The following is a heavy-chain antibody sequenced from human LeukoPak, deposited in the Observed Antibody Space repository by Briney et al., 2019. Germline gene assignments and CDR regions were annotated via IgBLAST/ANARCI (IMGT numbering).Heavy chain of an antibody. J-gene: IGHJ5*02. CDR2: IYWNDDK. Sequence: SGPTLVNPTQTLTLTCTFSGFSLSTSGVGVGWIRQPPGKALEWLALIYWNDDKRYSPSLKSRLTITKDTSKNQAVLTMTNMDPVDTATYYCAHLDYYDSSGYYSNLHNWFDPWGQGTLVTVSS. V-gene: IGHV2-5*01. CDR3: AHLDYYDSSGYYSNLHNWFDP. D-gene: IGHD3-22*01. CDR1: GFSLSTSGVG.